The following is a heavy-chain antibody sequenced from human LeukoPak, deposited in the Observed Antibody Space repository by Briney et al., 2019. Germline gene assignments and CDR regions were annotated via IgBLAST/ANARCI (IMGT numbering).Heavy chain of an antibody. J-gene: IGHJ4*02. CDR3: AKSVESAVATNPYFDF. V-gene: IGHV3-23*01. CDR1: GFTSSDYA. Sequence: GGSLRLSCAASGFTSSDYAMSWVRHALGKGLKWGSVISGSGGSTYNADSVKGRFTISRDNSKNILYLQMNSLRAEDTAVYYCAKSVESAVATNPYFDFWGQGALVTVSS. CDR2: ISGSGGST. D-gene: IGHD4-23*01.